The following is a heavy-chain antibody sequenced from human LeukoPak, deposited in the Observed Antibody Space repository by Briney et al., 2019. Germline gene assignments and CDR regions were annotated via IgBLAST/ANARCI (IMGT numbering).Heavy chain of an antibody. CDR1: GGSISSYY. CDR2: IYYSGST. D-gene: IGHD6-13*01. Sequence: KTSETLSLTCTVSGGSISSYYWSWIRQPPGKGLEWIGYIYYSGSTNYNPSLKSRVTISVDTSKNQFSLKLSSVTAADTAVYYCARAVAAAGPKGASDIWGQGTMVTVSS. J-gene: IGHJ3*02. V-gene: IGHV4-59*01. CDR3: ARAVAAAGPKGASDI.